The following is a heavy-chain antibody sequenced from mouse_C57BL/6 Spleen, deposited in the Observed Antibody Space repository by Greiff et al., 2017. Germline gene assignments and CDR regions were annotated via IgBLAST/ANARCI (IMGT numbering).Heavy chain of an antibody. D-gene: IGHD1-1*01. V-gene: IGHV1-55*01. Sequence: QVQLKQSGAELVKPGASVKMSCKASGYTFTSYWITWVKQRPGQGLEWIGDIYPGSGSTNYNEKFKSKATLTVDTSSSTAYMQLSSLTSEDAAVYYCASTTVVATEAMDYWGQGTSVTVSS. J-gene: IGHJ4*01. CDR1: GYTFTSYW. CDR2: IYPGSGST. CDR3: ASTTVVATEAMDY.